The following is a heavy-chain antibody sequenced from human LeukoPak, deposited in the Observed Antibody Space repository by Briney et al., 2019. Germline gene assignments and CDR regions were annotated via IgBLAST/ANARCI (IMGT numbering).Heavy chain of an antibody. J-gene: IGHJ4*02. D-gene: IGHD3-9*01. V-gene: IGHV1-2*02. CDR2: INPNSGGT. CDR1: GYTFSGYY. CDR3: ARVAHNYDLLSGYYPYLDYFDF. Sequence: ASVKVSCKASGYTFSGYYMHWVRQAPGQGLEWMGWINPNSGGTYYAQKFQGRVTMTRDTSISTAYMELSRLRSDDTAVFYCARVAHNYDLLSGYYPYLDYFDFWGQGTLVTVSS.